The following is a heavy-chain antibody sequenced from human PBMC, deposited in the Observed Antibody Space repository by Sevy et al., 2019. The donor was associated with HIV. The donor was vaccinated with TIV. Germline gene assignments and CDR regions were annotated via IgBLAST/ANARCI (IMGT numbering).Heavy chain of an antibody. CDR1: GYSLTGFS. J-gene: IGHJ4*02. Sequence: ASVKVSCKDSGYSLTGFSMHWVRQSPGKGLEWMATFDPEDDERIYAQKFQARVTMTEDTSTETAYMELSSLRSEDTAVYYCATTKDHYESSGYPFDHWGQGTLVTVSS. V-gene: IGHV1-24*01. CDR2: FDPEDDER. CDR3: ATTKDHYESSGYPFDH. D-gene: IGHD3-22*01.